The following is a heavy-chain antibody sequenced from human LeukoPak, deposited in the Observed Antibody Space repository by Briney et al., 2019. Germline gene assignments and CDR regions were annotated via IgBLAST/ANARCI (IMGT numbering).Heavy chain of an antibody. CDR2: INHSGST. CDR3: ASSIGGSLFWISWFDP. Sequence: SETLSLTCAVYGGSFSGYYWGWIRQPPGKGLEWIGEINHSGSTYYNPSLKSRVTISVDTSKNQFSLKLSSVTAADTAVYYCASSIGGSLFWISWFDPWGQGTLVTVSS. J-gene: IGHJ5*02. V-gene: IGHV4-34*01. CDR1: GGSFSGYY. D-gene: IGHD3-3*01.